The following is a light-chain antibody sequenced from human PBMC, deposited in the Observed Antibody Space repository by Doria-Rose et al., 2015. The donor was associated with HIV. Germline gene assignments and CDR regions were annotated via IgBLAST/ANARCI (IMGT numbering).Light chain of an antibody. CDR2: WAS. V-gene: IGKV4-1*01. J-gene: IGKJ3*01. CDR1: QSLLYTSKNY. CDR3: QQYYDTPA. Sequence: DIQVTQSPESLGMSLGERATLNCKSNQSLLYTSKNYLAWYQQKPGQPPKLWIYWASTRQSGVPARFSGSGSGTDFTLTISSLEAEDVAVYYGQQYYDTPAFGPGTTVDIK.